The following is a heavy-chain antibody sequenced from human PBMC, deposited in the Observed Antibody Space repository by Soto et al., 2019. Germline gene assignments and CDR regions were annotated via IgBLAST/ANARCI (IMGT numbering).Heavy chain of an antibody. D-gene: IGHD5-18*01. CDR1: GGSISSGDYY. CDR3: ARVSGHNTGYYSVYFMDV. Sequence: SETLSLTCNVSGGSISSGDYYWTWIRQSPGKGLEWIGYIYYTGSTFYSPSLKSRVTISLDTSENHFSLDMNYVTDADTAVYFCARVSGHNTGYYSVYFMDVWGQGTTVT. CDR2: IYYTGST. V-gene: IGHV4-30-4*01. J-gene: IGHJ6*02.